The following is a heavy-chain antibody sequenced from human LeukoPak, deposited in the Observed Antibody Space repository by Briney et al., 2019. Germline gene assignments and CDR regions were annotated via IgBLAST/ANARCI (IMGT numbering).Heavy chain of an antibody. CDR3: ARHQQLVPDY. V-gene: IGHV4-39*01. Sequence: PSETLSLTCTVSGGSLSSGDYYWSWVRQPPGKGLEWIGSIYYSGSTYYNPSLKSRVTISVDTSKNQFSLKLSSVTAADTAVYYCARHQQLVPDYWGQGTLVTVSS. J-gene: IGHJ4*02. D-gene: IGHD6-13*01. CDR2: IYYSGST. CDR1: GGSLSSGDYY.